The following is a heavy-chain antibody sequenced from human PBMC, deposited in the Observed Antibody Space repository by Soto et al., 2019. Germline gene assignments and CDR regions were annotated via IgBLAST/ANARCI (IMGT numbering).Heavy chain of an antibody. D-gene: IGHD3-10*01. Sequence: PGGSLRLSCAASGFMFDDYAMHWVRQAPGKGLEWVSGISWNSGSIGYADSVKGRSTIPRDNAKNSLYLQMNSLRAEDTALYYCAKDIREGWSGEFRGSDFWGQGTLVTVSS. CDR2: ISWNSGSI. V-gene: IGHV3-9*01. CDR1: GFMFDDYA. J-gene: IGHJ4*02. CDR3: AKDIREGWSGEFRGSDF.